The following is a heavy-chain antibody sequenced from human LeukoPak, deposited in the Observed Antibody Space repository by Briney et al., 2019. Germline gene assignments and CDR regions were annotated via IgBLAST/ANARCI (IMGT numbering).Heavy chain of an antibody. J-gene: IGHJ3*02. CDR2: INPNSGGT. Sequence: ASVKVSCTASGYTFTGYYMHWVRQAPGQGLEWMGWINPNSGGTNYAQKFQGRVTMTRDTSISTAYMELSRLRSDDTAVYYCARDLIVGATLDAFDIWGQGTMVTVSS. CDR1: GYTFTGYY. V-gene: IGHV1-2*02. CDR3: ARDLIVGATLDAFDI. D-gene: IGHD1-26*01.